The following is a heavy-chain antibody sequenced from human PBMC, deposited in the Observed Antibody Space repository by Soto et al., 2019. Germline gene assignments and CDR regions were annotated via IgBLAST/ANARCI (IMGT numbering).Heavy chain of an antibody. D-gene: IGHD6-13*01. V-gene: IGHV3-48*01. CDR3: ARDPPYSIAAAGQAGDY. CDR2: ISSSSSTI. Sequence: EVQLVESGGGLVQPGGSLRLSCAASGFTFSSYSMNWVRQAPGKGLEWVSYISSSSSTIYYADSVKGRFTISRDNAKNSLYLQMNSLRAEDTAVYYCARDPPYSIAAAGQAGDYWGQGTLVTVSS. CDR1: GFTFSSYS. J-gene: IGHJ4*02.